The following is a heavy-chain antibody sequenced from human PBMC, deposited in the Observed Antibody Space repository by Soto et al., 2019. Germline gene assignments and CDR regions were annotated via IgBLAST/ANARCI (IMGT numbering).Heavy chain of an antibody. D-gene: IGHD6-13*01. V-gene: IGHV3-74*01. Sequence: EVQLVESGGGLVQPGGSLRLSCAASGFTFRSYWMQWVRQAPGKGLVWVSWINSDGSSTSYADSVKGRFTISRDNAKNTVYLQMNSLRAEDTAVYYCASGGRSLNFDSWGQGTLVTVSS. CDR1: GFTFRSYW. CDR2: INSDGSST. J-gene: IGHJ4*02. CDR3: ASGGRSLNFDS.